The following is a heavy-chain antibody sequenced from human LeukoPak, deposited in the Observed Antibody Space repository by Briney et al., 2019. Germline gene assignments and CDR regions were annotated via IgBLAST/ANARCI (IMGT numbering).Heavy chain of an antibody. Sequence: SETLSLTCTVSGGSTSSYYWSWIRQPPGKGLEWIGYIYYSGTTNYNPSLKSRVTISLDTSKNQFSLKLSSVTAADTAVYYCARYSGQRPALGNFDYWGQGTLVTVSS. V-gene: IGHV4-59*01. CDR3: ARYSGQRPALGNFDY. CDR1: GGSTSSYY. CDR2: IYYSGTT. D-gene: IGHD2-15*01. J-gene: IGHJ4*02.